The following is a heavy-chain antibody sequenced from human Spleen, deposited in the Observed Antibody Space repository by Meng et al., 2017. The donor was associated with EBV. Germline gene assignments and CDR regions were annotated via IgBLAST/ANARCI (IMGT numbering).Heavy chain of an antibody. CDR2: IDSDGSNT. CDR1: GFTFSNYY. J-gene: IGHJ4*02. Sequence: EVQLVESGGGLVQPGGSLRLSCAASGFTFSNYYIHWVRQAPGKGLVWVSRIDSDGSNTNYADSVKGRFTISRDNAKNTLYLQMNSLRVEDTAIYFCSRDLAGADDDWGPGTLVTVSS. V-gene: IGHV3-74*01. CDR3: SRDLAGADDD.